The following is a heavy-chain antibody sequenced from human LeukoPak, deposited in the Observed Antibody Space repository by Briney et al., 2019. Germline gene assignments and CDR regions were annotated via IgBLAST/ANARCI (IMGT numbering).Heavy chain of an antibody. CDR2: ISSSSSYI. D-gene: IGHD4-17*01. Sequence: GGSLRLSCAASGFTFSSYSMNWVRQAPGKGLEWVSSISSSSSYIYYADSVKGRFTISRDNAKNSLYLQMNSLRAEDTAVYYCARDSDYGDTSGPFDYWGQGTLVTVSS. CDR3: ARDSDYGDTSGPFDY. CDR1: GFTFSSYS. V-gene: IGHV3-21*01. J-gene: IGHJ4*02.